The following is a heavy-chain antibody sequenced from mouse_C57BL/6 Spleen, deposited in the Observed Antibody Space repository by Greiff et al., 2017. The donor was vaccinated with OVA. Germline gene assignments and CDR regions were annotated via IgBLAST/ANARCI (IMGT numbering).Heavy chain of an antibody. CDR3: ARKDWDRADY. CDR1: GYTFTDYY. Sequence: EVQLQQSGPELVKPGASVKISCKASGYTFTDYYMNWVKQSHGKSLEWIGDINPNNGGTSYNQKFKGKATLTVDKSSSTAYMELRSLTSEDSAVYYCARKDWDRADYWGQGTTLTVSS. J-gene: IGHJ2*01. V-gene: IGHV1-26*01. D-gene: IGHD4-1*01. CDR2: INPNNGGT.